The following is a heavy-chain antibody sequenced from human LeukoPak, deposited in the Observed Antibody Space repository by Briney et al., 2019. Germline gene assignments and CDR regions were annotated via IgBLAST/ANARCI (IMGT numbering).Heavy chain of an antibody. CDR3: AELGITMIGGV. Sequence: VGSLRLSCAASGFTFSDYYMSWIRQAPGKGLGWVSYISIIGSTIYYADSVKGRFTISRDNAKNSLYMEMNRLRAEDTAVYYCAELGITMIGGVWGKGTTVTISS. V-gene: IGHV3-11*04. J-gene: IGHJ6*01. D-gene: IGHD3-10*02. CDR1: GFTFSDYY. CDR2: ISIIGSTI.